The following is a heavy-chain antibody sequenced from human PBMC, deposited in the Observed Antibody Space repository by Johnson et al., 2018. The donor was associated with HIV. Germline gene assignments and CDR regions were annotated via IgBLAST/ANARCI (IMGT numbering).Heavy chain of an antibody. Sequence: VQLMESGGGLVQPGGSLSLSCAASGFTFDDYGMSWVRQAPGKGLEWVSGINWNGGSIGYADSVKGRFTISRDNAKNSLYLQMDSLRAEDTALYYCARVTGGYYSSSFGNPFDIWGRGTMVTVSS. CDR3: ARVTGGYYSSSFGNPFDI. D-gene: IGHD6-6*01. V-gene: IGHV3-20*04. CDR2: INWNGGSI. J-gene: IGHJ3*02. CDR1: GFTFDDYG.